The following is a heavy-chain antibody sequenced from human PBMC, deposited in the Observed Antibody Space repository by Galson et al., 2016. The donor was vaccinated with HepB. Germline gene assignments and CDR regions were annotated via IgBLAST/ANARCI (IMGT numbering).Heavy chain of an antibody. J-gene: IGHJ6*03. CDR1: GFTFSSYS. V-gene: IGHV3-21*01. CDR3: AREISMVRGGIITGYYNYMDV. Sequence: LRLSCAASGFTFSSYSMNWVRQAPGKGLEWVSSISSGSSYIYYADSVKGRFTISRDNAKNSLYLQMNSLRAEDTAVYYCAREISMVRGGIITGYYNYMDVWGKGTTVTVSS. CDR2: ISSGSSYI. D-gene: IGHD3-10*01.